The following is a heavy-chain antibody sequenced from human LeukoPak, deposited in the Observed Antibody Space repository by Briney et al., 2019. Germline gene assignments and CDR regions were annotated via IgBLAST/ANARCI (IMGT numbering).Heavy chain of an antibody. CDR3: ARLPNYDFWSGYYYYMDV. V-gene: IGHV4-39*07. Sequence: PSETLSLTCTVSGGSISSGSYYWSWIRQPPGKGLEWIGSIYYSGSTYYNPSLKSRVTISVDTSKNQFSLKLSSVTAADTAVYYCARLPNYDFWSGYYYYMDVWGKGTTVTVSS. D-gene: IGHD3-3*01. CDR2: IYYSGST. J-gene: IGHJ6*03. CDR1: GGSISSGSYY.